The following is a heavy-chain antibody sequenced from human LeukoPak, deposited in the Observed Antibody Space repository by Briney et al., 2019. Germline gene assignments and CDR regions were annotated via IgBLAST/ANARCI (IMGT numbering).Heavy chain of an antibody. CDR3: AKRGVVIRVILIGFHKEAYYFDS. Sequence: GRSLRLSCAASGFTFSSYSMNWVRQAPGKGLEWVSSISSSSSYIYYADSVKGRFTISRDNAKNTLYLQMNRLRAEDTAVYFCAKRGVVIRVILIGFHKEAYYFDSWGQGALVTVSS. J-gene: IGHJ4*02. D-gene: IGHD3-9*01. V-gene: IGHV3-21*04. CDR1: GFTFSSYS. CDR2: ISSSSSYI.